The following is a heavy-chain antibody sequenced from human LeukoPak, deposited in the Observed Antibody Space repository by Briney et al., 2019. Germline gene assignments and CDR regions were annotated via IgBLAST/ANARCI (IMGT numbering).Heavy chain of an antibody. D-gene: IGHD6-19*01. J-gene: IGHJ4*02. V-gene: IGHV3-30*04. CDR1: GFTFSSYA. CDR3: ARETKRLYSSGWYDY. CDR2: VSDDGTND. Sequence: GRSLRLSCGASGFTFSSYAMHWVRQAPGKGLEWVAVVSDDGTNDYYADSVKGRFTISRDNSKNTLYLQLNSLRAEDTAVYYCARETKRLYSSGWYDYWGQGTLVTVPS.